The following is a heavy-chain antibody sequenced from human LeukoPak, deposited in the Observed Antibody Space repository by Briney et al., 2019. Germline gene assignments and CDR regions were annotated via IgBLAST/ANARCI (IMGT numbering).Heavy chain of an antibody. J-gene: IGHJ3*02. CDR1: GFTFSDYY. V-gene: IGHV3-11*01. D-gene: IGHD1-26*01. Sequence: PGGSLRLSCAASGFTFSDYYMGWIRLAPGKGLEWVSYISSRGSSIYYADSVKGRFTISRDNAKNSLYLQMNSLRAEDTAVYYCARDPSYSDAFDIWGQGTMVTVSS. CDR3: ARDPSYSDAFDI. CDR2: ISSRGSSI.